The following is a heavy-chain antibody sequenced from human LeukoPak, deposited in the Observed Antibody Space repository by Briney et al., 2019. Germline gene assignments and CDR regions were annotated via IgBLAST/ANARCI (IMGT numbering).Heavy chain of an antibody. CDR1: GFTFSSYG. J-gene: IGHJ6*02. CDR3: ARDADPQKEPYQLPKGYYYGMDV. D-gene: IGHD2-2*01. CDR2: ISYDGSNK. Sequence: PGGSLRLSCAASGFTFSSYGMHWVRQAPGKGLEWVAVISYDGSNKYYADSVKGRFTISRDNSKNTLYLQMNSLRAEDTAVYYCARDADPQKEPYQLPKGYYYGMDVWGQGTTVTVSS. V-gene: IGHV3-30*03.